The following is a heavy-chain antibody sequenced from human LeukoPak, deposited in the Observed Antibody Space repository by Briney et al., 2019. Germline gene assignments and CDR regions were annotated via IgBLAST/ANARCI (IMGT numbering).Heavy chain of an antibody. CDR1: GFTFSSYA. CDR3: AKGYCSSTSCKESFFDY. Sequence: PGGSLRLSCAASGFTFSSYAMNWVRQAPGKGLEWVSTISGSGGSTYYFVKGRFTISRDNSKNTLYLQMKSLRAEDTAVYYCAKGYCSSTSCKESFFDYWGQGTLVTVSS. V-gene: IGHV3-23*01. J-gene: IGHJ4*02. D-gene: IGHD2-2*01. CDR2: ISGSGGST.